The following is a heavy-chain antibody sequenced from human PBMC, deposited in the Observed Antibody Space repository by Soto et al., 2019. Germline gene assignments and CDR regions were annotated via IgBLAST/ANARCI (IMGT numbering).Heavy chain of an antibody. CDR2: ISGSGGST. CDR1: GFTFSSYA. Sequence: PGGSLRLSCAASGFTFSSYAMSWVRQAPGKGLEWVSAISGSGGSTYYADSVKGRFTISRDNSKNTLYLQMKSLRADDTAVYYCAKVGSIAVDGTGRYYGMDVWGQGTTVTVSS. D-gene: IGHD6-19*01. J-gene: IGHJ6*02. CDR3: AKVGSIAVDGTGRYYGMDV. V-gene: IGHV3-23*01.